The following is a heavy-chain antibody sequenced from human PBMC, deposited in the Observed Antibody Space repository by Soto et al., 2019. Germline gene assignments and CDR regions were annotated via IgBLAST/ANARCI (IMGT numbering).Heavy chain of an antibody. V-gene: IGHV1-2*02. CDR1: GHTFTSCG. J-gene: IGHJ3*01. CDR3: ARAKRFYDSGSYDIANDAFDV. D-gene: IGHD3-22*01. CDR2: INPNSGGT. Sequence: ASEEDSCKASGHTFTSCGISWVRQAPGQGLEWMGWINPNSGGTNYAQKFQGRVTMTRDTSISTAYMEVSRLRSDDTAVYYCARAKRFYDSGSYDIANDAFDVWGQGTMVTVSS.